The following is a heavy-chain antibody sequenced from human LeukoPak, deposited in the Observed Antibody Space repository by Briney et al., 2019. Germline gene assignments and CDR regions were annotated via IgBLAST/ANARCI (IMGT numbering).Heavy chain of an antibody. CDR1: GFTFNTYT. CDR3: AREKYCTSTDCLHGRFYFNS. D-gene: IGHD2-8*01. V-gene: IGHV3-30*04. CDR2: LSSDGRSK. Sequence: GGSLRLSCTASGFTFNTYTMHWVRQAPGKGLEWVAVLSSDGRSKNYADSVKGRFTISRDNSENTLYLQMNTLRADDTAVYYCAREKYCTSTDCLHGRFYFNSWGQGTLVTVSS. J-gene: IGHJ4*02.